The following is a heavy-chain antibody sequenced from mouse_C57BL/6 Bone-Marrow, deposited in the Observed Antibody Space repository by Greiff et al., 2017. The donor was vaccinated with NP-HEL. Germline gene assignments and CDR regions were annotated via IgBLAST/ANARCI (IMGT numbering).Heavy chain of an antibody. V-gene: IGHV5-9-1*02. D-gene: IGHD2-5*01. Sequence: EVMLVESGEGLVKPGGSLKLSCAASGSTFSSYAMSWVRQTPEKRLEWVAYISSGGDYIYYADTVKGRFTISRDNARNTLYLQMSSLKSEDTAMYYCTRSHYSNGFAYWGQGTLVTVSA. J-gene: IGHJ3*01. CDR3: TRSHYSNGFAY. CDR1: GSTFSSYA. CDR2: ISSGGDYI.